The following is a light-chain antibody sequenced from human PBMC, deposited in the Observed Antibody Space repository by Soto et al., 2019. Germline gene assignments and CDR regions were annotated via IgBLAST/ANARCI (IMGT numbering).Light chain of an antibody. V-gene: IGKV1-5*03. CDR1: QSIINW. J-gene: IGKJ1*01. CDR3: QHYNSYSEA. Sequence: DIQMTQSPSTLPASVGDRVTITCRASQSIINWLAWYQHKPGTDPKLLIYKASTLKSGVPSRFSGSGSGTEFTLTISSLQPDDFATYYCQHYNSYSEAFGQGTKVDIK. CDR2: KAS.